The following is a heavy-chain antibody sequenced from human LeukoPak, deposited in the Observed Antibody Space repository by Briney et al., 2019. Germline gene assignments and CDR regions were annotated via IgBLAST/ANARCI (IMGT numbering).Heavy chain of an antibody. Sequence: GESLKISCKGSGYSFISYWIGWVRQMPGKGLEWMGIIYPGDSDTRYSPSFQGQVTISADKSISTAYLQWSSLKASDTAMYYCARHNADGDYVSLGPDYWGQGTLVTVSS. V-gene: IGHV5-51*01. D-gene: IGHD4-17*01. CDR1: GYSFISYW. J-gene: IGHJ4*02. CDR3: ARHNADGDYVSLGPDY. CDR2: IYPGDSDT.